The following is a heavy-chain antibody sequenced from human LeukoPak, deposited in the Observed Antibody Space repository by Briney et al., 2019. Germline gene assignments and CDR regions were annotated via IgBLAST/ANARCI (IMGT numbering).Heavy chain of an antibody. CDR3: ARGVYGDFSDY. J-gene: IGHJ4*02. D-gene: IGHD4-17*01. Sequence: SETLSLTCTVSGGSISRYYWSWIRQPPGKGLEWIGYIYYSGSTNYNPSLKSRVTISVDTSKNQFSLKLSSVTAADTAVYYCARGVYGDFSDYWGQGTLVTVSS. CDR2: IYYSGST. V-gene: IGHV4-59*08. CDR1: GGSISRYY.